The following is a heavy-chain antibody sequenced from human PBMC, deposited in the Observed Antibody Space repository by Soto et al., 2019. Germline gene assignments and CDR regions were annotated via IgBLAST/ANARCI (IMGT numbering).Heavy chain of an antibody. J-gene: IGHJ6*02. D-gene: IGHD1-26*01. CDR3: ASSGSGFIFNYGMDV. Sequence: ESGPTLVNPTQTLTLTFTFSWFSLSTSGMCVSWIRQPPGKALEWLALIDWDDDKYYSTSLKTRLTISKDTSKNQVVLTMTNMDPVDTATYYCASSGSGFIFNYGMDVWGQGTTVTVSS. CDR2: IDWDDDK. V-gene: IGHV2-70*01. CDR1: WFSLSTSGMC.